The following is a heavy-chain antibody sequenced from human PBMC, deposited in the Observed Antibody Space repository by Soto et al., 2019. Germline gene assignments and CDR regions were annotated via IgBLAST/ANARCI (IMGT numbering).Heavy chain of an antibody. CDR2: ISSSSSYI. Sequence: EVQLVESGGGLVKPGGSLRLSCAASGFTFSSYSMNWVRQAPGKGLEWVSSISSSSSYIYYADSVKGRFTISRDNAKNSRDPQMQSLRAEDTAVYYGASSSGDIVVVPAAMGSNYSGMDVWGQGTTVTVSS. CDR3: ASSSGDIVVVPAAMGSNYSGMDV. CDR1: GFTFSSYS. J-gene: IGHJ6*02. V-gene: IGHV3-21*01. D-gene: IGHD2-2*01.